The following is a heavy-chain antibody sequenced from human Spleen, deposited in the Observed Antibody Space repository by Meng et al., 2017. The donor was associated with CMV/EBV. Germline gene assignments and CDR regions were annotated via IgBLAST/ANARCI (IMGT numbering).Heavy chain of an antibody. D-gene: IGHD3-22*01. CDR3: ARGQKTYYYDSSAYPRDAMDV. CDR2: INSDGTVI. Sequence: LSLTCAASGFTFRSHWMHWVRQAPGKGLVWVSRINSDGTVINYVDSVKGRFTISRDNAKNTLYLEMNSLRAEDTAVYYCARGQKTYYYDSSAYPRDAMDVWGQGTTVTVSS. CDR1: GFTFRSHW. V-gene: IGHV3-74*01. J-gene: IGHJ6*02.